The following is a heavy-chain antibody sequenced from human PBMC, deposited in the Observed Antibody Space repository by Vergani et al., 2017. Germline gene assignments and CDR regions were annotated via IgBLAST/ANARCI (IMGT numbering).Heavy chain of an antibody. Sequence: EVQLVQSGAEVKTPGESLKISCKGSGYSFTSYWIGWVRQLPGKGLEWMGIISPGDSDTRYSPSFQGKVTISADKSISTAYLRWSSLKASDTAMYYYAGSRSCSCDYWGQGTLVTVSS. CDR3: AGSRSCSCDY. CDR1: GYSFTSYW. D-gene: IGHD6-13*01. J-gene: IGHJ4*02. V-gene: IGHV5-51*01. CDR2: ISPGDSDT.